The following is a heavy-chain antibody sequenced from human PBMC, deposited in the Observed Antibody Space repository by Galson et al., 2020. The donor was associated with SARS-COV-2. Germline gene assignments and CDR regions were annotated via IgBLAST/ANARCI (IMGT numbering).Heavy chain of an antibody. Sequence: GGSLRLSCASSGFTFSSYGMHWVRQAPGKGLEWVAVIWYDGSNKYYADSVKGRFTISRDNSKNTLYLQMNSLRAEDTAVYYCAKLTGNIVIYYMDVWGKGTTVTVSS. J-gene: IGHJ6*03. CDR2: IWYDGSNK. V-gene: IGHV3-33*06. D-gene: IGHD2-15*01. CDR1: GFTFSSYG. CDR3: AKLTGNIVIYYMDV.